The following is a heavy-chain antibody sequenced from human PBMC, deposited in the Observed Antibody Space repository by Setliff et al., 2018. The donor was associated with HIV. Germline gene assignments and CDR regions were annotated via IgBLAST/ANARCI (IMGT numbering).Heavy chain of an antibody. V-gene: IGHV2-70*12. D-gene: IGHD3-22*01. J-gene: IGHJ4*02. CDR1: GFSLSNARMG. Sequence: SGPTLVNPTETLTLTCTVSGFSLSNARMGVSWIRQPPGKALEWLARIDWDDAKYYSTSLKTRLTISKDTSKNQVVLTMTNMDPVDTATYYCAHRLSYYDTSGYYSYYFDYWGQGTLVTVSS. CDR2: IDWDDAK. CDR3: AHRLSYYDTSGYYSYYFDY.